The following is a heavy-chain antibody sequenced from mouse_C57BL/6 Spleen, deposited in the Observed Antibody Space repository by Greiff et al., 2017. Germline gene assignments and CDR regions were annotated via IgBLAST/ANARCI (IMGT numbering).Heavy chain of an antibody. CDR3: ARQSRKPYYFDY. CDR2: IDPSDSYT. CDR1: GYTFTSYW. Sequence: QVQLQQPGAELVKPGASVKLSCKASGYTFTSYWMQWVKQRPGQGLEWIGEIDPSDSYTNYNQKFKGKATLTVDTSSSTAYMQLSSLTSEDSAVYYCARQSRKPYYFDYWGQGTTLTVSS. V-gene: IGHV1-50*01. J-gene: IGHJ2*01.